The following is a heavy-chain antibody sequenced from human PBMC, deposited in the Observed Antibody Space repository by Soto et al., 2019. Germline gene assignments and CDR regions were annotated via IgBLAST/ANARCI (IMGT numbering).Heavy chain of an antibody. Sequence: EVQLLESGGGLVQPGESLRLSCAVSGFTFSNYAMSWVRQVPGKGLEWVSTISGSGGSTYYADSVKGRFTISRDNSKNTLYLQMNGLRAEDPAVYYCVKQQMRDILAFDYWGQGTLVTVSS. V-gene: IGHV3-23*01. D-gene: IGHD2-8*02. J-gene: IGHJ4*02. CDR3: VKQQMRDILAFDY. CDR2: ISGSGGST. CDR1: GFTFSNYA.